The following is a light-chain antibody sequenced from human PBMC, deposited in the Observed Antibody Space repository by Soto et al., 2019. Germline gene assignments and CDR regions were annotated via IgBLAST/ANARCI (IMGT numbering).Light chain of an antibody. CDR3: QSYESSLSGYV. Sequence: QSVLTQAPSASGTPGQRVTISCSGSSSISCSGSSSNIGAGYDVHWYQQLPGTAPKLLIYGNSNRPSGVPDRFSGSKSGTSASLAITGLQAEDEADYYCQSYESSLSGYVFGKGTKVTVL. V-gene: IGLV1-40*01. J-gene: IGLJ1*01. CDR2: GNS. CDR1: SSISCSGSSSNIGAGYD.